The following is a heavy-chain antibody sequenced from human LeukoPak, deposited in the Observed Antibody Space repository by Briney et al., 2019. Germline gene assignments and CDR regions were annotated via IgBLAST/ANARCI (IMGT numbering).Heavy chain of an antibody. D-gene: IGHD1-26*01. V-gene: IGHV3-30*18. J-gene: IGHJ4*02. CDR2: ISYDGSNK. Sequence: GGSLRLSCAASGLTFSSYGMHWVRQAPGKGLEWVAVISYDGSNKYYADSVKGRFTISRDNSKNTLYLQMNSLRAEDTAVYYCAKDQSGSFDYWGQGTLVTVSS. CDR1: GLTFSSYG. CDR3: AKDQSGSFDY.